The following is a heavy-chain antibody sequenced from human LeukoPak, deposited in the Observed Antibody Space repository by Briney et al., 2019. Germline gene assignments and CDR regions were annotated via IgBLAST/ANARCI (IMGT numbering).Heavy chain of an antibody. CDR2: IYYSGST. V-gene: IGHV4-59*01. CDR1: GGSISSYY. Sequence: SETLSLTCTVSGGSISSYYCSWIRQPPGKGLEWIGYIYYSGSTNYNPSLKSRVTISVDTSKNQFSLKLSSVTAADTAVYYCARSRPPDYWGRGTLVTVSS. CDR3: ARSRPPDY. J-gene: IGHJ4*02.